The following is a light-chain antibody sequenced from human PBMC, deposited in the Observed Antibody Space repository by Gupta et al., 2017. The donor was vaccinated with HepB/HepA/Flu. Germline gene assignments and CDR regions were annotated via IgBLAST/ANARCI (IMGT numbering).Light chain of an antibody. Sequence: IVLTQSPGTLSLSPGERATLSCRASQSVSSNFLAWYQQKPGQAPRLLIYGASSRATGIPDRFSGSGSETDFALTISRLEPEDFAVYYCQQYGTSPQTFGQGTKVDI. V-gene: IGKV3-20*01. CDR2: GAS. J-gene: IGKJ1*01. CDR3: QQYGTSPQT. CDR1: QSVSSNF.